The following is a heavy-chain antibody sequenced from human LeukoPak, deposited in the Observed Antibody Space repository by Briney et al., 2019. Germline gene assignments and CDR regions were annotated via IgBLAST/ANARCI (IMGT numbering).Heavy chain of an antibody. CDR3: ARHGILTDHSVRY. J-gene: IGHJ4*02. D-gene: IGHD3-9*01. V-gene: IGHV4-39*01. CDR1: GGSITSNSFY. CDR2: VYYTGIT. Sequence: SETLSLICTVSGGSITSNSFYWGWIRQPPGKGLEWIGTVYYTGITHYNPSLMSRITISVDTSKSQFSLDLNSVTAADTAVYYCARHGILTDHSVRYWGQGILDTVSS.